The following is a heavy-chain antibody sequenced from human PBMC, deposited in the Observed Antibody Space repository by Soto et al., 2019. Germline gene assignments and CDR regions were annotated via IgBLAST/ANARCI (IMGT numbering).Heavy chain of an antibody. D-gene: IGHD4-4*01. V-gene: IGHV3-23*01. CDR2: VNFDGGNT. CDR3: AKDAGNEDSLFDY. Sequence: PGGSLRLSCEASGFTFSDFGMAWVRQIPGKGLEWVSTVNFDGGNTHYADSVQGRFIISRDNSKDTLYLQMGSLRAEDTAIYYCAKDAGNEDSLFDYWGQGTLVTVSS. J-gene: IGHJ4*02. CDR1: GFTFSDFG.